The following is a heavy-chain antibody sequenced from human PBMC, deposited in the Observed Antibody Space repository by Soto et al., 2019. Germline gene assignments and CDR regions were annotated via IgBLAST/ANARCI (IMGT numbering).Heavy chain of an antibody. CDR3: ARDRGGSHDDY. Sequence: SETLSLTCTVSGGSISSYYWSWIRQPPGKGLEWIGYIYYSGSTNYNPSLKSRVTISVDTSKNQFSLKLSSVTAADAAVYYCARDRGGSHDDYWGQGTLVTLSS. D-gene: IGHD2-15*01. CDR1: GGSISSYY. V-gene: IGHV4-59*01. CDR2: IYYSGST. J-gene: IGHJ4*02.